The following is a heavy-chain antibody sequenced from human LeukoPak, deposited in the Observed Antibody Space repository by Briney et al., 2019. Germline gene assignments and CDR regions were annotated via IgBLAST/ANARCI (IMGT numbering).Heavy chain of an antibody. CDR3: AEVDDYSFDY. V-gene: IGHV3-23*01. D-gene: IGHD3-16*01. CDR2: ISGSGGST. CDR1: GFTFSSYA. J-gene: IGHJ4*02. Sequence: GRSLRLSCAASGFTFSSYAMSWVRRAPGKGLEWVSAISGSGGSTYYADPVKGRFTISRDNSKNTLYLQMNSLRAEDTAVYYCAEVDDYSFDYWGQGTLVTVSS.